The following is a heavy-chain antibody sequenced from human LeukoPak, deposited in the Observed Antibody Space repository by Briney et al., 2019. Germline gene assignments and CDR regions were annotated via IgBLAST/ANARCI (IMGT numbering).Heavy chain of an antibody. CDR2: INPNSGGT. J-gene: IGHJ6*03. D-gene: IGHD3-3*01. CDR3: ARGGDTILRDYYYMDV. Sequence: ASVKVSCKASGYTFTGYYMHWVRQAPGQGLEWMGWINPNSGGTNYAQKFQGRVTMTRDTSISTAYMELSRLRSDDTAVYYCARGGDTILRDYYYMDVWGKGTTVTVSS. CDR1: GYTFTGYY. V-gene: IGHV1-2*02.